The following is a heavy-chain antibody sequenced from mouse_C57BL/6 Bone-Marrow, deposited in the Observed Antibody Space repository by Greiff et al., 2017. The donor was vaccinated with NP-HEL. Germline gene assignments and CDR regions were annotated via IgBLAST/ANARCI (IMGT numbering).Heavy chain of an antibody. J-gene: IGHJ3*01. V-gene: IGHV5-12*01. Sequence: EVQLVESGGGLVQPGGSLKLSCAASGFTFSDYYMYWVRQTPEKRLEWVAYISNGGGSTYYPDTVKGRFTISRDNAKNTLYMQMRRLKSEETAMYYCARQGNWGFAYWGQGTLVTVSA. CDR2: ISNGGGST. D-gene: IGHD4-1*01. CDR3: ARQGNWGFAY. CDR1: GFTFSDYY.